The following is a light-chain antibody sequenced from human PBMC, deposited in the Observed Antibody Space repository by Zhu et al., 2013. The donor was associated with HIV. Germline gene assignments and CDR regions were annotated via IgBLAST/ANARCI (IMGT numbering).Light chain of an antibody. J-gene: IGKJ1*01. CDR3: MQALQTPPT. CDR1: QSLLHSNGYNY. CDR2: LGS. Sequence: DIVMTQSPLSLPVTPGEPASISCKSSQSLLHSNGYNYLDWYLQKPGQSPQLLIYLGSNRASGVPDRFSGSGSGTDFTLKISRVEAEDVGVYYCMQALQTPPTFGHGTKVEIK. V-gene: IGKV2-28*01.